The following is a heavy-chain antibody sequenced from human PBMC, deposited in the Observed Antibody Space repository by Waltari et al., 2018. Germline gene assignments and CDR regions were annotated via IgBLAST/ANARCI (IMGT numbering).Heavy chain of an antibody. J-gene: IGHJ3*02. D-gene: IGHD5-18*01. V-gene: IGHV1-2*02. Sequence: QVQLVQSGAEVKKPGASVKVSCKASGYTFTGYYMPWVRQAPGQGLEWMGWINPNSGGTNYAQKFQGRVTMTRDTSISTAYMELSRLRSDDTAVYYCARTFLYSYGVTGAFDIWGQGTMVTVSS. CDR1: GYTFTGYY. CDR3: ARTFLYSYGVTGAFDI. CDR2: INPNSGGT.